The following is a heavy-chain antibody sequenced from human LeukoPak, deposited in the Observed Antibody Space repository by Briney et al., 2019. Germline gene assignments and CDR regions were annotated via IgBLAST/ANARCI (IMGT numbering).Heavy chain of an antibody. V-gene: IGHV3-74*01. CDR1: GFTFNSYW. CDR2: INSDGSST. J-gene: IGHJ4*02. D-gene: IGHD6-19*01. CDR3: ARDQVSSGWYGGGIDY. Sequence: GGSLRLSCAASGFTFNSYWMHWVRQAPGKGLVWVSRINSDGSSTSYADSVKGRFTISRDNAKNTLYLQMNSLRAEDTAVYYCARDQVSSGWYGGGIDYWGQGTLVTVSS.